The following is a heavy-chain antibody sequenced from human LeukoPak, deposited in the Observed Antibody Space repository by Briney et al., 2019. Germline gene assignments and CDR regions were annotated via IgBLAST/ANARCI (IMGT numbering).Heavy chain of an antibody. Sequence: GASVKVSCKASGYTFTGYYMHWVRQAPGRGLEWMGWINPNSGGTNEAQKFHDRVTMTRDTSIRTAYMEVSRLRSDDTAVYYCARSPDILTGENFDYWGQGTLVTVSS. CDR1: GYTFTGYY. D-gene: IGHD3-9*01. CDR3: ARSPDILTGENFDY. CDR2: INPNSGGT. J-gene: IGHJ4*02. V-gene: IGHV1-2*02.